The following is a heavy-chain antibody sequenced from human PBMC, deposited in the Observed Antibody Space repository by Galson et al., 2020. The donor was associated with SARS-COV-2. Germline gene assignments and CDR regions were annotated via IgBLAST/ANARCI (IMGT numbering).Heavy chain of an antibody. CDR3: AREDCSGGSCYSYGVGCPLDY. Sequence: GESLKISCAASGFTFSSYGMHWVRQAPGKGLEWVAVIWYDGSNKYYADSVKGRFTISRDNSKNTLYLQMNSLRAEDTAVYYCAREDCSGGSCYSYGVGCPLDYWGQGTLVTVSS. CDR1: GFTFSSYG. D-gene: IGHD2-15*01. V-gene: IGHV3-33*01. CDR2: IWYDGSNK. J-gene: IGHJ4*02.